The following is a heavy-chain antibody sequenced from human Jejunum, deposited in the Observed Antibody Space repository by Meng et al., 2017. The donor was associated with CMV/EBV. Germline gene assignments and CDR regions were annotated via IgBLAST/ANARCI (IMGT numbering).Heavy chain of an antibody. CDR2: INSDGSST. D-gene: IGHD2-2*01. V-gene: IGHV3-74*01. J-gene: IGHJ1*01. Sequence: VQLVGSGGGLVQPGGSLRLSCAASGFSFNGYWMHWVRQAPGKGLVWVSHINSDGSSTTYADSVKGRFTISRDNAKNTLFLQMNSLRAEDTAVYYCARVGSTSQYFQHWGQGTLVTVSS. CDR3: ARVGSTSQYFQH. CDR1: GFSFNGYW.